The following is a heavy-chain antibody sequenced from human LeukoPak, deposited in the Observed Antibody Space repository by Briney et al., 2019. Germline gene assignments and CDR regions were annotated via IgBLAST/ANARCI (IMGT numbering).Heavy chain of an antibody. CDR2: ISISGSKT. V-gene: IGHV3-23*01. Sequence: GGSLRLSCAASEFDFSSHAMTWVRQAPGKGLEWVSAISISGSKTYYADSVKGRFTISGDNSKNTLYLQMNSLRAEDTAVYYCANEIRPNDYWGQGTQVTVSS. CDR3: ANEIRPNDY. J-gene: IGHJ4*02. CDR1: EFDFSSHA. D-gene: IGHD4-17*01.